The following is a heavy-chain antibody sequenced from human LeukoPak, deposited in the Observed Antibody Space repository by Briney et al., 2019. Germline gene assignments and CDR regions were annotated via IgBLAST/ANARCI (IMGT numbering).Heavy chain of an antibody. J-gene: IGHJ6*03. CDR2: IIPIFGTA. CDR3: ARVPFGVVISYYFYYYMDV. V-gene: IGHV1-69*13. D-gene: IGHD3-3*01. Sequence: SVKVSCKASGGTFSSYAISWVRQAPGQGLEWMGGIIPIFGTANYAQKFQGRVTITADESTSTAYMELSSLRSEDTAVYYCARVPFGVVISYYFYYYMDVWGKGTTVTVSS. CDR1: GGTFSSYA.